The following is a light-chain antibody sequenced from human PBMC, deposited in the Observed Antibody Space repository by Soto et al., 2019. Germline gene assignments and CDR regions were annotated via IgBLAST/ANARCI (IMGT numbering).Light chain of an antibody. J-gene: IGLJ1*01. Sequence: QSVLTQPPSASGSPGQSVTISCTGTSIDVGGYNYVSWYQQHPGKAPKLMIYEVSKRPSGVPDRFSGSKSGNTASLTVSGLQAEDEADYYCSSYAGSNTFFGTGPKVTVL. CDR1: SIDVGGYNY. V-gene: IGLV2-8*01. CDR2: EVS. CDR3: SSYAGSNTF.